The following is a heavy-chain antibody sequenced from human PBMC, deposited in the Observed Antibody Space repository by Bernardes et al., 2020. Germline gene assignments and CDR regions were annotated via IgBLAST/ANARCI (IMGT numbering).Heavy chain of an antibody. J-gene: IGHJ4*02. Sequence: GSLRLSCAASGFTFSNYAMSWVRQAPGKGLEWVSAISGSGGSTYYADSVKGRFTISRDNSKNTLYLQMDSLRAEDTAVYYCAKRGRDCSGGACSHIDYWGQGTLVTVSS. D-gene: IGHD2-15*01. CDR2: ISGSGGST. V-gene: IGHV3-23*01. CDR3: AKRGRDCSGGACSHIDY. CDR1: GFTFSNYA.